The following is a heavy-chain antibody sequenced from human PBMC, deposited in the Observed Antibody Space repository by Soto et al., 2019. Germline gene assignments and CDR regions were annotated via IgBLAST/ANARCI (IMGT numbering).Heavy chain of an antibody. Sequence: QVQLVQSGAEVKKPGSSVKVSCKASGGTFSSYAISWVRQAPGQGLEWMGGIIPIFGTANYAQKFQGRVTITADECTSTAYMELSSLRYEDTPVHYCARVGYYDSSGYSYYCDYWGQGTLVTVSS. D-gene: IGHD3-22*01. CDR3: ARVGYYDSSGYSYYCDY. J-gene: IGHJ4*02. CDR1: GGTFSSYA. V-gene: IGHV1-69*12. CDR2: IIPIFGTA.